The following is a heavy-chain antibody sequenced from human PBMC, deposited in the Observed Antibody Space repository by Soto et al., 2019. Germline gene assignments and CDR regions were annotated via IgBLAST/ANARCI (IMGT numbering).Heavy chain of an antibody. V-gene: IGHV4-34*01. CDR1: VGPFSAFF. CDR2: INHSGNT. CDR3: ARINKFYHGSGSYLGNFYGMDV. J-gene: IGHJ6*02. D-gene: IGHD3-10*01. Sequence: AETLSLTCAFHVGPFSAFFWSWIGQPPGMGMELTGEINHSGNTNYNPSLKSRVTISEDRSKNQVSLKLSSVTAADTAVYFCARINKFYHGSGSYLGNFYGMDVWGQGTTVTVSS.